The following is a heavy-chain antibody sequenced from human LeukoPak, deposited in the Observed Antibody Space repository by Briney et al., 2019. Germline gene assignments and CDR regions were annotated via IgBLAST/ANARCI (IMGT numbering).Heavy chain of an antibody. Sequence: GGSLRLSCAASGFTFSSYWMHWVRQAPGKGLVWVSRINSDGSSTSYAYSVKGRFTISRDNAKNTLYLQMSSLRAEDTAVYYCARDPGQQWFDFFDYWGQGTLVTVSS. D-gene: IGHD6-19*01. V-gene: IGHV3-74*01. CDR2: INSDGSST. CDR1: GFTFSSYW. CDR3: ARDPGQQWFDFFDY. J-gene: IGHJ4*02.